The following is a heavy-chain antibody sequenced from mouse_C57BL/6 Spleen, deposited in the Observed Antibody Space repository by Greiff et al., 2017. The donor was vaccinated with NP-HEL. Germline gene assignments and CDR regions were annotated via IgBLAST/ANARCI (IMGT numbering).Heavy chain of an antibody. CDR3: ARSEPYYFDY. Sequence: QVQLQQPGAELVRPGTSVKLSCKASGYTFTSYWMHWVKQRPGQGLEWIGVIDPSDSYTNYNQKFKGKATLTVDTSSSTAYMQLSSLTSEDSAVYYCARSEPYYFDYWGQGTTLTVSS. CDR2: IDPSDSYT. CDR1: GYTFTSYW. J-gene: IGHJ2*01. V-gene: IGHV1-59*01.